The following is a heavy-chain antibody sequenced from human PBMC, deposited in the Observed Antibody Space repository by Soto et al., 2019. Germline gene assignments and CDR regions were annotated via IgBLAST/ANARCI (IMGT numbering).Heavy chain of an antibody. V-gene: IGHV1-69*02. CDR2: IIPILGIA. Sequence: QVQLVQSGAEVKKPGSSVKVSCKASGGTFSSYTISWVRQAPGQGLEWMGRIIPILGIANYAQKFQGRVTITADKSASTAYMELSSLRSEDTAVYYCESEVPGPEDGDYYWFDPWGQGTLVTVSS. CDR3: ESEVPGPEDGDYYWFDP. CDR1: GGTFSSYT. D-gene: IGHD4-17*01. J-gene: IGHJ5*02.